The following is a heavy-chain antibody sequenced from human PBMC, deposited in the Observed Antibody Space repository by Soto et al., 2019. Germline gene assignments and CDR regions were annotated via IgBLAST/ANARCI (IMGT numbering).Heavy chain of an antibody. Sequence: EVQLVESGGGLVQPGGSLRLSCAASGFTFSSYAMHWVRQAPGKGLEYASAITSNGGNTDYASSVKGRFTTSRDNSKNTRYLQMGSLRAEDMAVYYCARRIPFGYGMDVWGQGTTVTVSS. CDR2: ITSNGGNT. D-gene: IGHD2-21*01. CDR3: ARRIPFGYGMDV. CDR1: GFTFSSYA. J-gene: IGHJ6*02. V-gene: IGHV3-64*01.